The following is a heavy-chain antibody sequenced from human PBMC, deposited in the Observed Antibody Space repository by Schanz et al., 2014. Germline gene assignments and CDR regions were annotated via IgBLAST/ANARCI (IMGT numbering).Heavy chain of an antibody. CDR3: ATDLPYCAGGTCDSDGFDT. CDR2: INTANGNA. Sequence: QVQVVQSGAELKKPGASVKVSFKASGYTFSSHGIHWLRQAPGQSLEWMGWINTANGNAKYSANFQARVTIPSDTSATTAYIERTTLRAEDTAVSYCATDLPYCAGGTCDSDGFDTWGQGTLVTISS. V-gene: IGHV1-3*04. J-gene: IGHJ3*02. D-gene: IGHD2-8*02. CDR1: GYTFSSHG.